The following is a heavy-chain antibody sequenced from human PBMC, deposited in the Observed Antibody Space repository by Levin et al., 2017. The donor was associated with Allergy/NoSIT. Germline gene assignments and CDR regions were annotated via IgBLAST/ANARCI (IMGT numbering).Heavy chain of an antibody. CDR1: GGSVSSGGYS. Sequence: SETLSLTCAVSGGSVSSGGYSWTWLRQPPGMGLEWIGYTYQSGSTSYNPFLKSRATISVDRSKNQYSLKQNSVTAADTPVYYCARSRQYRCSGYLGYWGQGTPVTVSS. J-gene: IGHJ4*02. CDR2: TYQSGST. D-gene: IGHD6-13*01. V-gene: IGHV4-30-2*01. CDR3: ARSRQYRCSGYLGY.